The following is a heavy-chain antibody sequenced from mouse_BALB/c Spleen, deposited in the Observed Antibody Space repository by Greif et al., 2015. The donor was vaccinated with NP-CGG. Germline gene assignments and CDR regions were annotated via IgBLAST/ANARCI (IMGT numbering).Heavy chain of an antibody. CDR3: ARGAQLGLPYFDY. D-gene: IGHD3-1*01. CDR2: ISTYYGNT. Sequence: QVQLQQSGPELVRPGVSVKISCKGSSYTFTDYAMHWVKQSHAESLEWIGVISTYYGNTNYNQKFKGKATMTVDKSSSTAYMELARVTSEDSAVYYCARGAQLGLPYFDYWGQGTSLTVSS. CDR1: SYTFTDYA. J-gene: IGHJ2*02. V-gene: IGHV1-67*01.